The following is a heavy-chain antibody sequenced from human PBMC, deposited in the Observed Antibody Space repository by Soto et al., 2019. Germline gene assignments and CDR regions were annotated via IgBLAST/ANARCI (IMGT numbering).Heavy chain of an antibody. J-gene: IGHJ6*02. CDR2: IYPGDSDT. Sequence: EVQLVQSGAEVKKPGDSLKISCKGSGYNFATYLIGWVRQMPGKGLEWMGIIYPGDSDTRYSPSFQGQVTISADRSIXXASRQWTGLTAADTAMYYCARRSYCGGVCTIRHYDYFGVDVWGQGTTVTVSS. V-gene: IGHV5-51*01. CDR3: ARRSYCGGVCTIRHYDYFGVDV. D-gene: IGHD2-21*02. CDR1: GYNFATYL.